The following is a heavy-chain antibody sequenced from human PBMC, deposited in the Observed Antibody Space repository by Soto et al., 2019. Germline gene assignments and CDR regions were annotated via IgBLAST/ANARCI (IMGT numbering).Heavy chain of an antibody. J-gene: IGHJ6*03. CDR3: ARGTDDYSNYYYYYMDV. V-gene: IGHV4-34*01. CDR1: GGSFSGYY. CDR2: INHSGST. D-gene: IGHD4-4*01. Sequence: QVQLQQWGAGLLKPSETLSLTCAVYGGSFSGYYWSWIRQPPGKGLEWIGEINHSGSTNYNPSLKSRVTITVDTSKNQCSLKLSSVTAADTAVYYCARGTDDYSNYYYYYMDVWGKGTTVTVSS.